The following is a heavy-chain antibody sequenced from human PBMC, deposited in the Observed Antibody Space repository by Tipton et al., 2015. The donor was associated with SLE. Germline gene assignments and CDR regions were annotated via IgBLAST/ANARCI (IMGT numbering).Heavy chain of an antibody. CDR3: ASRYGRGRAGTLLYCDL. CDR1: GGSISSYY. Sequence: TLSLTCTVSGGSISSYYWSWIRQPPGKGLEWIGYIYYSGSTNYNPSLKSRVTISVDTSKNQFSLKLSSVTAADTAVYYCASRYGRGRAGTLLYCDLWVRGTLVTVSS. CDR2: IYYSGST. D-gene: IGHD3-16*01. V-gene: IGHV4-59*01. J-gene: IGHJ2*01.